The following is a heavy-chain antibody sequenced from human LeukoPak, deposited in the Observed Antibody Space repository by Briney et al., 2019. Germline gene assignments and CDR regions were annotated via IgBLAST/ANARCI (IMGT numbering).Heavy chain of an antibody. CDR2: FYYSGTTNY. CDR3: ARDRRPEGFDY. Sequence: SETLSLTCTVSGASFSSYYWSWIRQPPGKGLEGMGYFYYSGTTNYNYNPSLKSRVTMSVDTSKNQFSLKLYSVTAADTAVYYCARDRRPEGFDYWGQGTLVTVSS. CDR1: GASFSSYY. V-gene: IGHV4-59*01. J-gene: IGHJ4*02.